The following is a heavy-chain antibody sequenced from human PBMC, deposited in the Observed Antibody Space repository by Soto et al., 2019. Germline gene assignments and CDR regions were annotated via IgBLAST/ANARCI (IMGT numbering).Heavy chain of an antibody. CDR1: GGSISSSSYY. D-gene: IGHD2-2*03. J-gene: IGHJ6*03. CDR3: ARHAMDIVVVPAAMAPVRYYYYYMDV. Sequence: SETLSLTCTVSGGSISSSSYYWGWIRQPPGKGLEWIGSIYYSGSTYYNPSLKSRVTISVDTSKNQFSLKLSSVTAAETAVYYCARHAMDIVVVPAAMAPVRYYYYYMDVWGKGTTVTVSS. CDR2: IYYSGST. V-gene: IGHV4-39*01.